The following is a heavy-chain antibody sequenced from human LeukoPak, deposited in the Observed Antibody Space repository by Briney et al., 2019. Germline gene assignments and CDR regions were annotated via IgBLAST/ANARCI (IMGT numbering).Heavy chain of an antibody. D-gene: IGHD3-3*01. V-gene: IGHV3-23*01. Sequence: GGSLRLSCAASGFTFRTYAMNWVRQAPGKGLEWVSSISGFSMGPETTHYADSVRGRFIISRDNSKNTLFLQMSSLRVEDTAVYYCARDPYFDYWGDVWGQGTTVTVSS. J-gene: IGHJ6*02. CDR2: ISGFSMGPETT. CDR3: ARDPYFDYWGDV. CDR1: GFTFRTYA.